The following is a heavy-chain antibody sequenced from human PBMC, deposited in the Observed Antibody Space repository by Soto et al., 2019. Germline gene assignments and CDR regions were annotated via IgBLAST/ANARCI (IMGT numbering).Heavy chain of an antibody. CDR3: ARGKYDVVVMAGTSRGYPHACHCMDV. CDR1: GGTFSTYA. J-gene: IGHJ6*02. CDR2: IIPMFATP. V-gene: IGHV1-69*12. Sequence: QDHLVQYGAAVKKPASSVKISCRSTGGTFSTYAFSWVRQAHGQGLEWMGGIIPMFATPIYAQKYQGRVMITAADSTSTAYMEVSSLRYNDTAVYFCARGKYDVVVMAGTSRGYPHACHCMDVCGQGTSATVSS. D-gene: IGHD2-15*01.